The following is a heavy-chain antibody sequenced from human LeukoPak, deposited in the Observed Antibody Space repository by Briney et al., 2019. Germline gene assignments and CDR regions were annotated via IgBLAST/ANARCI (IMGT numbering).Heavy chain of an antibody. J-gene: IGHJ4*02. CDR1: GFTFSSYE. D-gene: IGHD6-25*01. Sequence: GGSLRLSCAASGFTFSSYEMNWVRQAPGKGLEWVSSISSSSSYIYYADSVKGRFTISRDNAKNSLYLQMNSLRAEDTAVYYCARGHRLSRGRLDYWGQGTLVTVSS. CDR3: ARGHRLSRGRLDY. CDR2: ISSSSSYI. V-gene: IGHV3-21*01.